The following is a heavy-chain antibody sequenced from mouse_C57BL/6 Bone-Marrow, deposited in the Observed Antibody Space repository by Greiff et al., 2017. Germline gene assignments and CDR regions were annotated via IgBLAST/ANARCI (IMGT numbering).Heavy chain of an antibody. CDR3: ARRDWYWYFDV. CDR1: GFTFSDYG. J-gene: IGHJ1*03. Sequence: EVKLMESGGGLVQPGGSLKLSCAASGFTFSDYGMAGVRQAPRTGPEWVAFISNLAYSIYYADTVTGRFTISRENAKNTLYLEMSSLRSEDTAMYYCARRDWYWYFDVWGTGTTVTVSS. D-gene: IGHD4-1*01. CDR2: ISNLAYSI. V-gene: IGHV5-15*01.